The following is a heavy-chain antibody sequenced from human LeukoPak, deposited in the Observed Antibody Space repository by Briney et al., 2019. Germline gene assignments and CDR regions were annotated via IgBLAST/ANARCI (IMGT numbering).Heavy chain of an antibody. V-gene: IGHV3-30*03. Sequence: GGSLRLSCAASGFTFSSYGMHWVRQAPGKGLEWVAVMSYDGSNKYYADSVKGRFTISRDNSKNTLYLQMNSLRAEDTAVYYCARETTAMVADYWGQGTLVTVSS. CDR1: GFTFSSYG. CDR2: MSYDGSNK. J-gene: IGHJ4*02. CDR3: ARETTAMVADY. D-gene: IGHD5-18*01.